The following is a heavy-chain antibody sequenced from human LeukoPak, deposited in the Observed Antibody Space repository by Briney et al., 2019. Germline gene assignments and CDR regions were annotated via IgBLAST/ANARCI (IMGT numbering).Heavy chain of an antibody. D-gene: IGHD6-6*01. Sequence: GGSLRLSCAASGFTFSSYAMRWVRQAPGKGLEWVSAISGSGGSTYYADSVKGRFAISRDYSKNTLYLQMSSLRADDTAIYYCARDLEAARPGYWGQGTLVTVSS. CDR1: GFTFSSYA. CDR2: ISGSGGST. J-gene: IGHJ4*02. V-gene: IGHV3-23*01. CDR3: ARDLEAARPGY.